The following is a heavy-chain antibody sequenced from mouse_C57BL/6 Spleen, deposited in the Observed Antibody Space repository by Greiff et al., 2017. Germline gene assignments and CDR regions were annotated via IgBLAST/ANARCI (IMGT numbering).Heavy chain of an antibody. CDR1: GYTFTEYT. Sequence: VQLQQSGAELVKPGASVKLSCKASGYTFTEYTIHWVKQRSGQGLEWIGWFYPGSGSIKYNEKFKDKATLTEDKSSSTVYMELSRLTSEDSAVYFCARHEEAALLLGDYAMDYWGQGTSVTVSS. J-gene: IGHJ4*01. CDR2: FYPGSGSI. D-gene: IGHD2-10*01. V-gene: IGHV1-62-2*01. CDR3: ARHEEAALLLGDYAMDY.